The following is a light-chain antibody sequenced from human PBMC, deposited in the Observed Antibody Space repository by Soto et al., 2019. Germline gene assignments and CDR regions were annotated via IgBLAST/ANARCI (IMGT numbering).Light chain of an antibody. CDR3: QHYGSSPET. CDR1: QSVRKY. J-gene: IGKJ1*01. V-gene: IGKV3-20*01. CDR2: DAS. Sequence: EIVLTQSPATLSLSPGDRATLSFRASQSVRKYLAWYQQKPGQAPRLLIYDASNRATGIPARLSVSGSGTDFTLTISRLEPEDFAVYYCQHYGSSPETFGQGTKVDIK.